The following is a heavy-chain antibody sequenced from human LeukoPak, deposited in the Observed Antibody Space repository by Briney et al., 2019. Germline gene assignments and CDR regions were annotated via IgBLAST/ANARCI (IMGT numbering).Heavy chain of an antibody. CDR2: IFNSGSS. CDR1: GGSVNRESYL. J-gene: IGHJ3*02. D-gene: IGHD3-16*01. Sequence: SETLSLPCTVSGGSVNRESYLWPWTRQPPGKGLEWFADIFNSGSSNYNPSLKSRVTITVDTSKKQSSLKLDSVTAADTAQYHCARGVGGVREGFDIWGQGTMVTVSS. V-gene: IGHV4-61*01. CDR3: ARGVGGVREGFDI.